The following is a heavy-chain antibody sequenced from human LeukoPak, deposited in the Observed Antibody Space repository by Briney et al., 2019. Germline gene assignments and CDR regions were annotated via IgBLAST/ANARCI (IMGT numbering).Heavy chain of an antibody. CDR1: GYSISSGYY. CDR3: ASVRRGFGESSKYYSYYYMDV. CDR2: IYYSGST. J-gene: IGHJ6*03. D-gene: IGHD3-10*01. Sequence: MSSETLSLTCTVSGYSISSGYYWGWIRQPPGKGLEWIGNIYYSGSTYCNPSLKSRVTISVDTSKNQFSLKLSAVTAADTAVYYCASVRRGFGESSKYYSYYYMDVWGNGTTVTISS. V-gene: IGHV4-38-2*02.